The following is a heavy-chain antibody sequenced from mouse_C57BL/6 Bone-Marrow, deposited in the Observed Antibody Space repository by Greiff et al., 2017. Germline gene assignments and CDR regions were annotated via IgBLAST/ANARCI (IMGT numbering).Heavy chain of an antibody. D-gene: IGHD1-1*01. Sequence: QVQLQQPGAELVRPGTSVKLSFKASGYTFTSYWMHWVKQRPGQGLEWIGVLAPSDSYTNYNQKFKGKATLTVDTSSSAAYMQLSSLTSEDSAVYYWARDAYCYGSSTCYYFDYWGLGTTLTVSS. CDR3: ARDAYCYGSSTCYYFDY. J-gene: IGHJ2*01. V-gene: IGHV1-59*01. CDR2: LAPSDSYT. CDR1: GYTFTSYW.